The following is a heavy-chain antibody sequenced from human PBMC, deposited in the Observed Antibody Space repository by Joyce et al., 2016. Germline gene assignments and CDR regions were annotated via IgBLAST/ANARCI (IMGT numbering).Heavy chain of an antibody. Sequence: QLQLQESGPGLVKPSETLSLSCTVSGDSIRSSSYYWGWIRQPPGKGLEWIGSIYYSGSTSYNPSLKSRVTISVDTSKNQFSLRLSSVTAADTAVYYCARLTMAIDYWGQGTLVTVSS. D-gene: IGHD3-10*01. V-gene: IGHV4-39*01. CDR1: GDSIRSSSYY. CDR3: ARLTMAIDY. J-gene: IGHJ4*02. CDR2: IYYSGST.